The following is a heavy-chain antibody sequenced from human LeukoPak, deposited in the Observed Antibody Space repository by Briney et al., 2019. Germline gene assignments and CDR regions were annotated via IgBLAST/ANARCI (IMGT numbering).Heavy chain of an antibody. CDR2: ISAYNGNT. V-gene: IGHV1-18*01. D-gene: IGHD6-6*01. Sequence: ASVKVSCKASGYTFTSYGISWVRQAPGQGLEWMGWISAYNGNTNYAQKLQGRVTMTTDTSTSTAYMELRSLRSDDTAVYYCASGRIAARIKGEHWFDPWGQGTLVTVSS. CDR3: ASGRIAARIKGEHWFDP. CDR1: GYTFTSYG. J-gene: IGHJ5*02.